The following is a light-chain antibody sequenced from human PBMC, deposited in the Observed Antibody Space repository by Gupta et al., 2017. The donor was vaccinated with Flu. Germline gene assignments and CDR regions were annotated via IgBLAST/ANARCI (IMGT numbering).Light chain of an antibody. J-gene: IGKJ2*01. CDR2: GAS. CDR3: QQYDSWPPYT. Sequence: EVVLTQSPPTLSVSPGEGVTLSCRASQNVGMFLAWYQQRPGQAPRLLFFGASTRASDVPGRFSASGSGTDFTLSISTFQSEDVGVYFCQQYDSWPPYTFGQGTKLEIK. V-gene: IGKV3-15*01. CDR1: QNVGMF.